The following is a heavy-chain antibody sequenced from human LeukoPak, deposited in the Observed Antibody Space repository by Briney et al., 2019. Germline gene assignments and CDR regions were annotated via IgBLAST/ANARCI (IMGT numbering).Heavy chain of an antibody. D-gene: IGHD6-19*01. Sequence: GGSLRLSCAASGFTFSNYAMRWVRQAPGKWLEWVSGISGSGDSTYYADSVKGRFTISRDNSKNTLYLQMNSLRAEDTAVYYCARRSGIAVAGAFDYWGQGTLVIVSS. J-gene: IGHJ4*02. CDR2: ISGSGDST. CDR1: GFTFSNYA. CDR3: ARRSGIAVAGAFDY. V-gene: IGHV3-23*01.